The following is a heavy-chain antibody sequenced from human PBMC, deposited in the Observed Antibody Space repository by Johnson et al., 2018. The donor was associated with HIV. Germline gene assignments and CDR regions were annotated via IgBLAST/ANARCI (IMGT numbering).Heavy chain of an antibody. Sequence: VLLVESGGGLAQPGRSLRLSCAASGFMFDDYAMHWVRQGPGKGLEWVSGINWNSGSIGYADSVKGRFTISRDNAKNSLYLQMNSLRAEDTAVYYCARVGDGSGYYFDAFDIWGQGTMVTVSS. D-gene: IGHD3-22*01. CDR1: GFMFDDYA. J-gene: IGHJ3*02. CDR3: ARVGDGSGYYFDAFDI. CDR2: INWNSGSI. V-gene: IGHV3-9*01.